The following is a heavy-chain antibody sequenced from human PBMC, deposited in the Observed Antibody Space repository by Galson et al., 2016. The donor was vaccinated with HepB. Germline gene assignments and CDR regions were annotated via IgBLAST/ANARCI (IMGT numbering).Heavy chain of an antibody. V-gene: IGHV3-23*01. CDR3: AKAATPVFYYHGMDV. CDR2: IDSSGHST. Sequence: SLRLSCAASEFTFSSYAMSWVRQAPGKGLEWVSAIDSSGHSTYYTDSVTGPFTISRDNSTNTLYLQMNSLRYEDTAVYYCAKAATPVFYYHGMDVWGQGTTVTVSS. CDR1: EFTFSSYA. J-gene: IGHJ6*02. D-gene: IGHD1-26*01.